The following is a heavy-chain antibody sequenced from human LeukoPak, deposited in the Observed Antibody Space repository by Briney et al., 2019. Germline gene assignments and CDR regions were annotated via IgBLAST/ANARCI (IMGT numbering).Heavy chain of an antibody. Sequence: SETLSLTCTVSDYSITTGNYWAWIRQPPGKGLEWIGSVFHRGTTYFQPSLKSRVSMSVDTSKNQFSLKLSSVTAADTAVYYCARQASSGSYLAYYYYYYMDVWGKGTTVTISS. CDR1: DYSITTGNY. CDR3: ARQASSGSYLAYYYYYYMDV. D-gene: IGHD1-26*01. CDR2: VFHRGTT. V-gene: IGHV4-38-2*02. J-gene: IGHJ6*03.